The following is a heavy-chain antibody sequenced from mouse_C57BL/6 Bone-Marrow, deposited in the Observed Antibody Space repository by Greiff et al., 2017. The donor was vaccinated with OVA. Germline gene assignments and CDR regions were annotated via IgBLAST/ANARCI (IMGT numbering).Heavy chain of an antibody. CDR2: IYPGDGDT. Sequence: VQLQQSGAELVKPGASVKISCKASGYAFSSYWMNWVTQRPGKGLEWIGQIYPGDGDTNYNGKFKGKATLTADKSSSTAYMQLSSLTSEDSAVYFCAEDYFDYWGQGTTLTVSS. CDR3: AEDYFDY. J-gene: IGHJ2*01. CDR1: GYAFSSYW. V-gene: IGHV1-80*01.